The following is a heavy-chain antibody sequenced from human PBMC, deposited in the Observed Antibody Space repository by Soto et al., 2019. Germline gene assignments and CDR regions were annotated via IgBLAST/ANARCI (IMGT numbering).Heavy chain of an antibody. CDR1: GGSFSGYY. V-gene: IGHV4-34*01. D-gene: IGHD1-26*01. CDR2: INHSGST. J-gene: IGHJ6*02. Sequence: SETLSLTCAVYGGSFSGYYWSWIRQPPGKGLEWLGEINHSGSTNYNPSLKGRVTISVDTSKNQFPLKLSSVTAADTAVYFCASPTESGMDVWGQGTTVTVSS. CDR3: ASPTESGMDV.